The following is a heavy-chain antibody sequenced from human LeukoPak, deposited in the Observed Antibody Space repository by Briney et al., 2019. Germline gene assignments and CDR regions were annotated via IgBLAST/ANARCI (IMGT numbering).Heavy chain of an antibody. Sequence: SVKVSCKASGGTFTSYAISWVRQAPGQGLEWMGGIIPSSGTANYSQKFQGRVTITTDKSTSTAYMELSSMSSEDTAVNSCETARGRYSSGWYPYYYYGIDVWDKGHTVPVTS. D-gene: IGHD6-19*01. V-gene: IGHV1-69*05. CDR1: GGTFTSYA. CDR3: ETARGRYSSGWYPYYYYGIDV. CDR2: IIPSSGTA. J-gene: IGHJ6*04.